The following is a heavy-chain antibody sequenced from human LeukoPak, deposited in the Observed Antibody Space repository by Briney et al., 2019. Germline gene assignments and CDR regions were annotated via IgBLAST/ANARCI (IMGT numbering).Heavy chain of an antibody. CDR3: ARDRGNHFDH. CDR1: GYTFTGYY. V-gene: IGHV1-2*02. CDR2: INPNSGDT. D-gene: IGHD1-14*01. J-gene: IGHJ4*02. Sequence: ASVKVSCKASGYTFTGYYMYWVRQAPGQGLERMGWINPNSGDTNYAQKFQDRVTMTTDTSISTAYMELSRLRSDDTAVYFCARDRGNHFDHWGQGTPVTVSS.